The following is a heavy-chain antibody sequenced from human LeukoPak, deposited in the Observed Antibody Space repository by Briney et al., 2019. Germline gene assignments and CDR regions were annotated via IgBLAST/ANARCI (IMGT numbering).Heavy chain of an antibody. CDR3: ARDIRPYYDILTGYSDYYYYGMDV. V-gene: IGHV3-21*01. Sequence: GGSLRLSCAASGSTFSSYSMNWVRQAPGKGLEWVSSISSSSSYIYYADSVKGRFTISRDNAKNSLYLQMNSLRAEDTAVYYCARDIRPYYDILTGYSDYYYYGMDVWGQGTTVTVSS. CDR1: GSTFSSYS. D-gene: IGHD3-9*01. CDR2: ISSSSSYI. J-gene: IGHJ6*02.